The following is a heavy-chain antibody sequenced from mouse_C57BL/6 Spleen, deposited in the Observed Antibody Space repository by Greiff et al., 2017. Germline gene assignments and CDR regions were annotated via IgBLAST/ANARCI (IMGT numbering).Heavy chain of an antibody. Sequence: QVQLQQPGAELVKPGASVKMSCKASGYTFTSYWITWVKQRPGQGLEWIGDIYPGSGSTNYNEKFKSKATLTVDTSSSTAYMQLSSLTSEDSAVXCCGKGSYDDDGVDYWGQGTSVTVSS. V-gene: IGHV1-55*01. D-gene: IGHD2-4*01. CDR3: GKGSYDDDGVDY. CDR2: IYPGSGST. CDR1: GYTFTSYW. J-gene: IGHJ4*01.